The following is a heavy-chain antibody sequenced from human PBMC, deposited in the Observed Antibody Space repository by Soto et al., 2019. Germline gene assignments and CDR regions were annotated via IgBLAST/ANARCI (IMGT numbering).Heavy chain of an antibody. Sequence: SVKVSCKASGGTFSSYAISWVRQAPGQGLEWMGGIIPIFGTANYAQKFQGRVTITADESTSTAYMELSSLRSEDTAVYYCARASLRFLEWPQNYFDYWGQGTLVTVSS. V-gene: IGHV1-69*13. D-gene: IGHD3-3*01. CDR2: IIPIFGTA. CDR3: ARASLRFLEWPQNYFDY. J-gene: IGHJ4*02. CDR1: GGTFSSYA.